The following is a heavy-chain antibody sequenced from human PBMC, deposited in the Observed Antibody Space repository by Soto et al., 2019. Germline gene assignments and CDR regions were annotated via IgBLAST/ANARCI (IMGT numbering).Heavy chain of an antibody. CDR2: INHSGST. CDR3: ARGRVVAGRNVGFDY. Sequence: SETLSLTCAVYGGSFSGYYWSWIRQPPGKGLEWIGEINHSGSTNYNPSLKSRVTISVDTSKNQFSLKLSSVTAADTAVYYCARGRVVAGRNVGFDYWGQGTLVTVSS. CDR1: GGSFSGYY. V-gene: IGHV4-34*01. J-gene: IGHJ4*02. D-gene: IGHD6-19*01.